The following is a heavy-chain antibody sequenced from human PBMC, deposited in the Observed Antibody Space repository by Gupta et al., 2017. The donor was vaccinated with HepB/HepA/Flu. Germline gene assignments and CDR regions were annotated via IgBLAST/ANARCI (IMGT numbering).Heavy chain of an antibody. J-gene: IGHJ6*01. CDR2: IYYGDVI. D-gene: IGHD2-21*01. CDR3: AREYWGGGDCYGLDV. Sequence: QVQLPESGPGLVKPSETLSLTCTVYGDSMNNDRWWTWVRQPPGKGLEWIGQIYYGDVINLSPSLRSRVTISLDYHKKQFYLEVSSVTAADTAVYYCAREYWGGGDCYGLDVGGQGTTVIVSS. CDR1: GDSMNNDRW. V-gene: IGHV4-4*02.